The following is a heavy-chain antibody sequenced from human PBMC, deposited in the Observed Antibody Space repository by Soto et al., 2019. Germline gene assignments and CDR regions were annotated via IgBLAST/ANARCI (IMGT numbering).Heavy chain of an antibody. V-gene: IGHV4-31*03. CDR1: GGSISSGGYY. CDR2: IYHSGST. Sequence: SGTLSLTCTVSGGSISSGGYYWSWIRQHPGKGLEWIGYIYHSGSTYYNPSLKSRVTISVDTSKNQFSLKLSSVTAADTAVYYCARQDSNPPFNWFDPWGQGTLVTVSS. J-gene: IGHJ5*02. D-gene: IGHD4-4*01. CDR3: ARQDSNPPFNWFDP.